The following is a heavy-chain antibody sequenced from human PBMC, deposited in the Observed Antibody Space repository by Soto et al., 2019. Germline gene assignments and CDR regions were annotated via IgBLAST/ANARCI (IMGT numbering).Heavy chain of an antibody. CDR3: ARDRYYYGSGSYYLNYYGMDV. CDR1: GYTFTSYG. Sequence: QVQLVQSGAEVKKPGASVKVSCKASGYTFTSYGISWVRQAPGQGLEWMGWISAYNGNTNCAQKLQGRVTMTTDTSTSTAYVELRSLRSDDTAVYYCARDRYYYGSGSYYLNYYGMDVWGQGTTVTVSS. V-gene: IGHV1-18*01. D-gene: IGHD3-10*01. CDR2: ISAYNGNT. J-gene: IGHJ6*02.